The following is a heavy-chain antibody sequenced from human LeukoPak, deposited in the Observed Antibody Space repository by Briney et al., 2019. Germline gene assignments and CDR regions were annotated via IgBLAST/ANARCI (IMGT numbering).Heavy chain of an antibody. CDR3: AKDSYYYDSSGYKGY. J-gene: IGHJ4*02. CDR1: GFTFSSYA. Sequence: GGSLRPSCAASGFTFSSYAMSWVRQAPGKGMGWVSAISGSGGSTYYADSVKGRFTISRDNSKNTLYLQMNSLRAEDTAVYYCAKDSYYYDSSGYKGYWGQGTLVTVSS. CDR2: ISGSGGST. D-gene: IGHD3-22*01. V-gene: IGHV3-23*01.